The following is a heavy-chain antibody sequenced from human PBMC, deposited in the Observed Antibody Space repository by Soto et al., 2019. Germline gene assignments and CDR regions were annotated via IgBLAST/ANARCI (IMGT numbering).Heavy chain of an antibody. CDR2: FDPEDGET. CDR3: ATTVHYDILTDSLGYFDY. CDR1: GYTLTELS. Sequence: ASVKVSCKVSGYTLTELSMHWVRQAPGKGLEWMGGFDPEDGETIYAQKFQGRVTMTEDTSTDTAYMELSSLRSEDTAVYYCATTVHYDILTDSLGYFDYWGQGTLVTVSS. V-gene: IGHV1-24*01. J-gene: IGHJ4*02. D-gene: IGHD3-9*01.